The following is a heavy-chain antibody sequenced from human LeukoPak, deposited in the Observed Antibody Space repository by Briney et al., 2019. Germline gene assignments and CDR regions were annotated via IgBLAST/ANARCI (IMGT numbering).Heavy chain of an antibody. CDR3: ARDLGFWSGPDY. Sequence: SGTLSLTCTVSGGSVSSGRYYWSWIRQPPGKGLEWIGYIYYSGSTNYNPSLRSRVTISLDTSKNQFSLSLTSVTAADTAVYYCARDLGFWSGPDYWGQGTLVTVSS. J-gene: IGHJ4*02. D-gene: IGHD3-3*01. CDR1: GGSVSSGRYY. V-gene: IGHV4-61*01. CDR2: IYYSGST.